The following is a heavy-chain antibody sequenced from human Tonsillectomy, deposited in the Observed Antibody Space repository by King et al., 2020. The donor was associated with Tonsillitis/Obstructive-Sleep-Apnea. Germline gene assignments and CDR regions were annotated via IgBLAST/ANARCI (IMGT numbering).Heavy chain of an antibody. CDR3: ASDEIYSGSSEAYFDY. CDR2: INPSDGST. J-gene: IGHJ4*02. CDR1: GYTFTRYY. Sequence: VQLVESGAEVKKPGASVKVSCKASGYTFTRYYMHWVRQAPGQGLEWMGIINPSDGSTSYAQKIPGRVTMTRDTSTSTVYMELSSLRSEDTAVYYCASDEIYSGSSEAYFDYWGQGTLVTVSS. D-gene: IGHD1-26*01. V-gene: IGHV1-46*01.